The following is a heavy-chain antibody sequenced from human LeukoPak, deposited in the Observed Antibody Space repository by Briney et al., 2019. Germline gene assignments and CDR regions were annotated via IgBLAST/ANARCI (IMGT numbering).Heavy chain of an antibody. CDR2: IYYSGST. V-gene: IGHV4-59*08. Sequence: SETLSLTCTVSGGSISSYYWSWIRQPPGKGLEWIGYIYYSGSTNYNPSLKSRVTISVDTSKNQFSLKLSSVTAADTAVYYCARHRGSYYRLDYWGQGTLVTVSS. CDR1: GGSISSYY. CDR3: ARHRGSYYRLDY. D-gene: IGHD1-26*01. J-gene: IGHJ4*02.